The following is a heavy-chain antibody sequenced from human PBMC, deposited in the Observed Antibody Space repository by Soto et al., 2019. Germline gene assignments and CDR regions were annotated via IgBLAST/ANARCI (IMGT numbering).Heavy chain of an antibody. V-gene: IGHV1-69*02. CDR3: ATSYGSGYRAFDY. CDR2: INPILSMS. Sequence: QVQLVQSGAEVKRPGSSVKVSCKASGDTFAFHSINWVRQAPGLGLEWMGRINPILSMSNYAQRFQGRVTLTPDKXTGTAYMVLSSLRSEDTAIYYCATSYGSGYRAFDYWGQGALVTVSS. D-gene: IGHD3-10*01. J-gene: IGHJ4*02. CDR1: GDTFAFHS.